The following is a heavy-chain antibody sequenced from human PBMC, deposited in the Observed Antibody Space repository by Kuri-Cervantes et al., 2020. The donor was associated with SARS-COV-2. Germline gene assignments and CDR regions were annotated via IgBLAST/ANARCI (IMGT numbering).Heavy chain of an antibody. CDR1: GGSISSSSYY. Sequence: ESLKISCTVSGGSISSSSYYWGWIRQPPGKGLEWIGSIYYSGSTYYNPSLKSRVTISVDTSKNQFSLKLSSVTAADTAVYYCARHGLRYYGSGSLTTFDYWGQGTLVIVSS. J-gene: IGHJ4*02. V-gene: IGHV4-39*01. D-gene: IGHD3-10*01. CDR3: ARHGLRYYGSGSLTTFDY. CDR2: IYYSGST.